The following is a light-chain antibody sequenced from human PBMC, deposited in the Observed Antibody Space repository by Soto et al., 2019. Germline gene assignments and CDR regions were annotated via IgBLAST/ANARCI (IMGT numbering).Light chain of an antibody. V-gene: IGKV3-11*01. CDR1: QSVSSY. Sequence: EIVLTQSPATLSLSPGERVTLSCRASQSVSSYLAWYQQKPGQAPRLLIYDASNRATGIPARFSGSGSGTEFSLTISSLEPEDFAVYYCQHRSTWPPLTFGGGTKVEIK. J-gene: IGKJ4*01. CDR2: DAS. CDR3: QHRSTWPPLT.